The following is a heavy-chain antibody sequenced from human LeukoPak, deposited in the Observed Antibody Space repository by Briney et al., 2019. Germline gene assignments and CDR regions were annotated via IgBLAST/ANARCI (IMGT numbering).Heavy chain of an antibody. CDR1: GYTFTSYA. J-gene: IGHJ5*02. D-gene: IGHD5-12*01. CDR2: INTNTGNP. Sequence: ASVKVSCKASGYTFTSYAMNWVRQAPGQGLEWMGWINTNTGNPTYAQGFTGRFVFSLDTSVSTAYLQISSLKAEDTAVYYCAREKKWLRGNWFDPWGQGTLVTVSS. CDR3: AREKKWLRGNWFDP. V-gene: IGHV7-4-1*02.